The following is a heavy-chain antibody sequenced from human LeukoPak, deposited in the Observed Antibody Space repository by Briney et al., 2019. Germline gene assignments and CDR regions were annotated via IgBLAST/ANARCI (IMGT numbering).Heavy chain of an antibody. CDR3: ARAYSSSWYFNWFDP. CDR2: IYYSGST. V-gene: IGHV4-59*08. CDR1: GGSISTYY. D-gene: IGHD6-13*01. J-gene: IGHJ5*02. Sequence: SETLSPTCSVSGGSISTYYWTWIRQPPGKGLEWIGYIYYSGSTNYNPSLKSRVTISVDTSKNQFSLQLTSVTAADTAVYYCARAYSSSWYFNWFDPWGQGTLVTVSS.